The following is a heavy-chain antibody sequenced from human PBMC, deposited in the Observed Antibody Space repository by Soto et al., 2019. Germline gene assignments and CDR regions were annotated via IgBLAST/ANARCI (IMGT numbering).Heavy chain of an antibody. J-gene: IGHJ6*02. Sequence: ASVKVSCKASGYTFTSYAMHWVRQAPGQRLEWMGWINAGNGNTKYSQKFQGRVTITRDTSASTAYMELSSLRSEDTAVYYCARDRALRSYYDFWSGSPPGMDVWGQGTTVTVSS. V-gene: IGHV1-3*01. CDR2: INAGNGNT. CDR3: ARDRALRSYYDFWSGSPPGMDV. D-gene: IGHD3-3*01. CDR1: GYTFTSYA.